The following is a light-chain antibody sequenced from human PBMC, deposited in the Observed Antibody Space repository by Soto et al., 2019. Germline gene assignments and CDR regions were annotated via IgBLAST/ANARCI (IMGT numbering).Light chain of an antibody. CDR1: QGVSSY. Sequence: AIRMTQSPSSFSASTGDRVTLTCRASQGVSSYLAWYQQKPGKAPKLLIYAASNRATGIPDRFSGSGSGTDFTLTISRLEPEDFAVYYCQQYGSSGTFGQGTKVDIK. CDR3: QQYGSSGT. CDR2: AAS. J-gene: IGKJ1*01. V-gene: IGKV1-8*01.